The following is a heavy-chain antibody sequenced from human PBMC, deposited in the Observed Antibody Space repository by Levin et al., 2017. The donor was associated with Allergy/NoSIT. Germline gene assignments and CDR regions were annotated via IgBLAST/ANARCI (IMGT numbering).Heavy chain of an antibody. V-gene: IGHV3-7*01. CDR1: GFTFSSNW. Sequence: GGSLRLSCAASGFTFSSNWMSWVRQAPGKGLEWVANIKQDGNERYYVDSVKGRFTISRDNARNSLYLQMNSLRAEDTAVYCCARLIWSGDMDVWGKGATVIVSS. D-gene: IGHD3-3*01. CDR2: IKQDGNER. CDR3: ARLIWSGDMDV. J-gene: IGHJ6*03.